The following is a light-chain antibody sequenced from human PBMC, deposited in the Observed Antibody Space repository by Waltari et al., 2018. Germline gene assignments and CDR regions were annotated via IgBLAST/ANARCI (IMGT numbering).Light chain of an antibody. CDR3: QQYENLPDT. CDR1: QDISNY. J-gene: IGKJ2*01. CDR2: DAP. Sequence: DIQMTQSPSSLSASVGDRVTITCQATQDISNYLNWHQQKPGKAPKLLIQDAPNLETGVPVRLSGSGFVTDITVNISSLKLEDVATYFCQQYENLPDTVGQGTKLESK. V-gene: IGKV1-33*01.